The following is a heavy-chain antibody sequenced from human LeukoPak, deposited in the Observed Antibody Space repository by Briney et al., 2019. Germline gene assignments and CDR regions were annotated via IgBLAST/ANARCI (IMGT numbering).Heavy chain of an antibody. J-gene: IGHJ3*02. Sequence: PGGSLRLSCSASGFTFSSYAMHWVRQAPGKGLEWVGRITSKTGGGTPEYAAPLKGRLTISRDDSKNTLYLQVNSLKTEDTAVYYCATGGFVGTTKYAFDMWARGHWSPSLQ. V-gene: IGHV3-15*01. CDR2: ITSKTGGGTP. CDR1: GFTFSSYA. CDR3: ATGGFVGTTKYAFDM. D-gene: IGHD1-26*01.